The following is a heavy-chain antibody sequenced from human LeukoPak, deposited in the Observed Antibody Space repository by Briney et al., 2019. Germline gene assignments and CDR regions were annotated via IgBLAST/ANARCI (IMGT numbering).Heavy chain of an antibody. CDR1: GFTFSSYW. D-gene: IGHD6-13*01. Sequence: GGSLRLSCAASGFTFSSYWMHWVRQAPGKGLVWVSRINSDGSSTRYADSVKGRFTISRDNAKNTLYLQMNSLRAEDTAVYYCARGSLAAASAAFDIWGQGTMVTVSS. J-gene: IGHJ3*02. V-gene: IGHV3-74*01. CDR3: ARGSLAAASAAFDI. CDR2: INSDGSST.